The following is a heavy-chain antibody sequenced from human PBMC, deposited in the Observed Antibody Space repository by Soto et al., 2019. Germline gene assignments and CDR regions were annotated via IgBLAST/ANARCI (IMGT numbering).Heavy chain of an antibody. CDR2: IYYSGST. V-gene: IGHV4-59*08. D-gene: IGHD3-22*01. CDR3: ARLGGYYQAFDS. Sequence: QVQLQESGPGLVKPSETLSLTCTVSGGSISPYYWSWIRQPPGKGLEWIGYIYYSGSTTYNPSLNSRVNISVDPSQNQFSLNLSSVTAADTAVYYCARLGGYYQAFDSWGQGTLVTVSS. J-gene: IGHJ4*02. CDR1: GGSISPYY.